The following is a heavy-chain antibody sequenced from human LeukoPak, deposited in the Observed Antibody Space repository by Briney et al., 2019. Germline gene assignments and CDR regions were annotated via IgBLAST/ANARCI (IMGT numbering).Heavy chain of an antibody. CDR3: AKDRELLWFGELLFDY. V-gene: IGHV3-23*01. CDR1: GFTFSSYA. J-gene: IGHJ4*02. Sequence: GGSLRLSCAASGFTFSSYAMSWVRQAPGKGLEWVSAISGSGGSTYYADSVKGRFTISRDNSKNTLYLQMNSLRAEDTAVYYCAKDRELLWFGELLFDYWGQGTLVTVS. D-gene: IGHD3-10*01. CDR2: ISGSGGST.